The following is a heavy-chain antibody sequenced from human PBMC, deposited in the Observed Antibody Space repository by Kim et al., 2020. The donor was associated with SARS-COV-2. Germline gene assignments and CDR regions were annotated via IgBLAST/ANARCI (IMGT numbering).Heavy chain of an antibody. CDR2: IDWDDDK. J-gene: IGHJ4*02. D-gene: IGHD3-10*01. Sequence: SGPTLVKPTQTLTVTCTLSGLSVSTDVMSVSWIRQPPGKALEWLAVIDWDDDKYYSPSLKTRLTISKDTSKNQVVLTMTNMDPVDTATYYCSFGAGSFPFDHWGQGTLVTVSS. V-gene: IGHV2-70*13. CDR3: SFGAGSFPFDH. CDR1: GLSVSTDVMS.